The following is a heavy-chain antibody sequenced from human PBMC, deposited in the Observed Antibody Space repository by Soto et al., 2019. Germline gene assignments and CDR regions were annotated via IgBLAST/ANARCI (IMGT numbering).Heavy chain of an antibody. Sequence: EVQLLESGGGLVQPGGSLRLSCTASGFTFSTYAMTWVRQAPGKGLEWVSTVSGSGAKTYYADSVRGRFTISRDNSKDTLYLQMNSLTAEDTATYYGTRDWTGNTCPCMDVWGQGTTVTVSS. CDR3: TRDWTGNTCPCMDV. J-gene: IGHJ6*02. D-gene: IGHD2-8*02. V-gene: IGHV3-23*01. CDR2: VSGSGAKT. CDR1: GFTFSTYA.